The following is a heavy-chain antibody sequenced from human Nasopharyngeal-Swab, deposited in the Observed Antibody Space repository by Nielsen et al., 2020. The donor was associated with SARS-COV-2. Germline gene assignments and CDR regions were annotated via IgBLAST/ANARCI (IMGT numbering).Heavy chain of an antibody. D-gene: IGHD6-13*01. CDR2: INAGNGNT. CDR3: ANSTSSSSLRWFDP. V-gene: IGHV1-3*01. J-gene: IGHJ5*02. Sequence: WVRHAPGQRLEWMGWINAGNGNTKYSQKFQGRVTITRDTSASTAYMELSSLRSEDTAVYYCANSTSSSSLRWFDPWGQGTLDTVSS.